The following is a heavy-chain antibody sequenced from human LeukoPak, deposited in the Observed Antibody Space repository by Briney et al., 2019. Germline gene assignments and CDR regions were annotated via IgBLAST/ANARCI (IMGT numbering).Heavy chain of an antibody. CDR2: INIDSGTN. J-gene: IGHJ4*02. CDR1: GFTFTDYE. CDR3: AKDFQVVPAATFDY. D-gene: IGHD2-2*01. V-gene: IGHV3-48*03. Sequence: GGSLRLSCVASGFTFTDYEFNWVRQAPGKGLEWLSFINIDSGTNLYADSVKGRFTISRDNSKNTLYLQMNSLRAEDTAVYYCAKDFQVVPAATFDYWGQGTLVTVSS.